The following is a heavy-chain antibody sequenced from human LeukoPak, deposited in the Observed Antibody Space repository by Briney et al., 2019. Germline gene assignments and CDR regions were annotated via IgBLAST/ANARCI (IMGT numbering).Heavy chain of an antibody. Sequence: GGSLRLSCAVSGFTFSTFWMHWVRQPPGKGLVWVSRIEGDGSTTEYADSVKGRFTISRDNAKNTLYLQMNSLRAEDTAVYYCARGWVPSDISMNWGQGTMVTVSS. V-gene: IGHV3-74*03. D-gene: IGHD3-9*01. CDR3: ARGWVPSDISMN. CDR2: IEGDGSTT. J-gene: IGHJ3*01. CDR1: GFTFSTFW.